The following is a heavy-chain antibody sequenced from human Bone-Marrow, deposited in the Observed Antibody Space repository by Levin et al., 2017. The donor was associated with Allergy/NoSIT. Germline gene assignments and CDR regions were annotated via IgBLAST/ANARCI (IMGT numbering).Heavy chain of an antibody. J-gene: IGHJ4*02. CDR1: GGSFSGYY. D-gene: IGHD3-10*01. CDR2: INHSGST. V-gene: IGHV4-34*01. Sequence: TGGSLRLSCAVYGGSFSGYYWSWIRQPPGKGLEWIGEINHSGSTNYNPSLKSRVTISVDTSKNQFSLKLSSVTAADTAVYYCARPYYYGSGSYLGYWGQGTLVTVSS. CDR3: ARPYYYGSGSYLGY.